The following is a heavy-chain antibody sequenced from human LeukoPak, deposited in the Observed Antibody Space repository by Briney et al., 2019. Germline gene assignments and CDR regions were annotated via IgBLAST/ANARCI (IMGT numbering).Heavy chain of an antibody. CDR2: ISWNSGSI. Sequence: GGSLRLSCAASGFTFDDYAMHWVRQAPGNSLEWVSGISWNSGSIGYADSVKGRFTISRDNAKNSLYLQVNSLRAEDTALYYCAKADLWYSSSWWPTYYFDYWGQGTLVTVSS. V-gene: IGHV3-9*01. CDR1: GFTFDDYA. D-gene: IGHD6-13*01. CDR3: AKADLWYSSSWWPTYYFDY. J-gene: IGHJ4*02.